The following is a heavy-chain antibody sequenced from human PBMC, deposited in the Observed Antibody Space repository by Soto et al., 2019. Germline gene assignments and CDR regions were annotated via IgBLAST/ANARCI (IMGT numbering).Heavy chain of an antibody. Sequence: QVQLQESGPGLVKPSQTLSLTCTVSGGSISSGDYYWSWIRQPPGKGLEWIGYIYYSGSTYYNPSLQIRVTIPVDTSKNQFSLKLSSVTAADTAVYYCAREPTLYGDHRYFDLWGRGTLVTVSS. D-gene: IGHD4-17*01. J-gene: IGHJ2*01. CDR2: IYYSGST. CDR3: AREPTLYGDHRYFDL. CDR1: GGSISSGDYY. V-gene: IGHV4-30-4*01.